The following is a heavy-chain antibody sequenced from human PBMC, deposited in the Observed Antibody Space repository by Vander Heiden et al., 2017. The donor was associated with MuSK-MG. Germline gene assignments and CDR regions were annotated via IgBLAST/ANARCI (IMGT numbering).Heavy chain of an antibody. CDR3: VQRRRRGVKGFVY. D-gene: IGHD3-10*01. CDR1: GFSLSTSGVG. Sequence: QITLKESGPTLVKPTQTLTLTCTFSGFSLSTSGVGVGWIRQPPGKTLEWLALIYWDDDKFDSPARKSRLTITKDTSKNQEVLTMTNMDNVDTATYYCVQRRRRGVKGFVYWGQGNLVTVS. CDR2: IYWDDDK. V-gene: IGHV2-5*02. J-gene: IGHJ4*02.